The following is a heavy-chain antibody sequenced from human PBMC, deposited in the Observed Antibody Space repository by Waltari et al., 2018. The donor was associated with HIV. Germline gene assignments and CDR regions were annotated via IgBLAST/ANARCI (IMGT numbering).Heavy chain of an antibody. CDR2: IYHSGST. Sequence: QLQLQESGSGLVKPSQTLSLTCAVSGGSIRSGGYSWSWIRPPPGKGLGWIGYIYHSGSTYYNPSLKSRVTISVDRSKNQFSLKLSSVTAADTAVYYCARGSIDFGVVIGGGTESYYFDYWGQGTLVTVSS. CDR3: ARGSIDFGVVIGGGTESYYFDY. CDR1: GGSIRSGGYS. J-gene: IGHJ4*02. D-gene: IGHD3-3*01. V-gene: IGHV4-30-2*01.